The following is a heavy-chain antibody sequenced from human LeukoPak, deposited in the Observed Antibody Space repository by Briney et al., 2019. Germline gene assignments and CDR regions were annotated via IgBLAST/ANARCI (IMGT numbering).Heavy chain of an antibody. J-gene: IGHJ6*02. D-gene: IGHD2-15*01. CDR2: ISSSGSTI. V-gene: IGHV3-48*03. Sequence: GGSLRLSCAASGSTFSSYEMNWVRQAPGKGLEWVSYISSSGSTIYYADSVKGRFTISRDNAKNSLYLQMNSLRAEDTAVYYCARDDSFYYYGMDVWGQGTTVTVSS. CDR1: GSTFSSYE. CDR3: ARDDSFYYYGMDV.